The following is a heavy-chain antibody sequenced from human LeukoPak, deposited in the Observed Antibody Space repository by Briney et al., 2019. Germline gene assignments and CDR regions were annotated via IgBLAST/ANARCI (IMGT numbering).Heavy chain of an antibody. CDR3: ARGSFYSSSWYENY. J-gene: IGHJ4*02. CDR2: INPNSGGT. D-gene: IGHD6-13*01. V-gene: IGHV1-2*02. Sequence: ASVKVSCKASGYTFTGYYMHWVRQAPGQGPEWMGWINPNSGGTNYAQKFQGRVTMTRDTSISTAYMELSRLRSDDTAVYYCARGSFYSSSWYENYWGQGTLVTVSS. CDR1: GYTFTGYY.